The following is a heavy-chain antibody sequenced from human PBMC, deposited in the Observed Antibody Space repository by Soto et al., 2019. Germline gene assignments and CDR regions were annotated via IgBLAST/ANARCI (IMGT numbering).Heavy chain of an antibody. CDR1: GGSISSSSYY. CDR2: IYYSGST. D-gene: IGHD3-10*01. CDR3: APVWCGESQH. J-gene: IGHJ1*01. Sequence: QLQLQESGPGLVKPSETLSLTCTVSGGSISSSSYYWGWIRQPPGKGLEWIGSIYYSGSTYYNPSLKTRVPPPVDTSTNPSSLKLTSVTAADTAVYSCAPVWCGESQHWGQGTLVTVSS. V-gene: IGHV4-39*02.